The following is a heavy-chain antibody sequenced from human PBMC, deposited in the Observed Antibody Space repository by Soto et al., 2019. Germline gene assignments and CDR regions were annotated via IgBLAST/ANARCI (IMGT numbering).Heavy chain of an antibody. CDR2: IWHHGGNK. J-gene: IGHJ6*02. Sequence: QMQLEESGGGVVQPGRSLRLSCVASGFTFSHYGMHWVRQAPGKGLEWVAVIWHHGGNKYYADSVKGRFTISRDNARNNLYLQMDSRRGEDTGVYYCVSDETQLERRPSYGKDVWGRGTTVIVSS. CDR3: VSDETQLERRPSYGKDV. D-gene: IGHD1-1*01. V-gene: IGHV3-33*01. CDR1: GFTFSHYG.